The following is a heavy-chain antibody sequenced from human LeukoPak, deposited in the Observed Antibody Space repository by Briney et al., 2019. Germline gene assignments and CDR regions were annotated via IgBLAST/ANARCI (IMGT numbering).Heavy chain of an antibody. J-gene: IGHJ4*02. V-gene: IGHV3-33*01. CDR3: ARDKSRGAYYLDY. CDR2: IWYDGNNK. D-gene: IGHD4-17*01. Sequence: GGSLRLSCAASGFTFSSCGMHWVRQAPGKGLEWVAIIWYDGNNKYYADPVKGRFTVSRDNSKNTVYLQMDSLRAEDTAVYYCARDKSRGAYYLDYWGRGTRVTVSS. CDR1: GFTFSSCG.